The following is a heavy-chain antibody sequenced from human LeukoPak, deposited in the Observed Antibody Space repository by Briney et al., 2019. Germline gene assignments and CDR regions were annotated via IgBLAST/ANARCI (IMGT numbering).Heavy chain of an antibody. CDR2: ISGSGGST. Sequence: PGGSLRLSCAASGFTFSSYAMSWVRQAPGKGLEWVSAISGSGGSTYYADSVKGRFTISRDNSKNTLYLQMNSLRAEDTAVYYCAKDGAPSYYDFWSGYDYWGQGTLVTVSS. D-gene: IGHD3-3*01. V-gene: IGHV3-23*01. J-gene: IGHJ4*02. CDR3: AKDGAPSYYDFWSGYDY. CDR1: GFTFSSYA.